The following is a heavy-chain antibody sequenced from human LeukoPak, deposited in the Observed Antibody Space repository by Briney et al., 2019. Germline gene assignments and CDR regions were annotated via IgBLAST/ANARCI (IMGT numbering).Heavy chain of an antibody. CDR1: GFTFSSYG. CDR2: IRYDGSNK. D-gene: IGHD5-12*01. Sequence: GGSLRLSCAASGFTFSSYGMHWVRQAPGKGLEWVAFIRYDGSNKYYADSVKGRFTISRDNSKNTLYLQMNSLRAEDTAVYYCAKDLAEGSGYYYYYYGMDVWGQGTTVTVSS. V-gene: IGHV3-30*02. J-gene: IGHJ6*02. CDR3: AKDLAEGSGYYYYYYGMDV.